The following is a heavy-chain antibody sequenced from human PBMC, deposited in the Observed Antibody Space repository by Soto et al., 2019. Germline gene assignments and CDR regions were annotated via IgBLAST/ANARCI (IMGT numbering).Heavy chain of an antibody. CDR3: ATDLVSRRGGYPFLNTNGR. V-gene: IGHV1-24*01. CDR1: GYTLTELS. CDR2: FDPEDGET. J-gene: IGHJ4*02. Sequence: ASVKVSCKVSGYTLTELSMHWVRQAPGKGLEWMGGFDPEDGETIYAQKFQGRVTMTEDTSTDTAYMELSSLRSEDTAVYYCATDLVSRRGGYPFLNTNGRWGQGTLVTVSS. D-gene: IGHD2-8*01.